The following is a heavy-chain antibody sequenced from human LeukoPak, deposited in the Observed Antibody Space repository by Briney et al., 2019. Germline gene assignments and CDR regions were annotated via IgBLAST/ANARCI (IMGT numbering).Heavy chain of an antibody. CDR2: IYYSGST. CDR3: AKPAYYYDSSGYSPLYYMDV. CDR1: GGSFSGYY. D-gene: IGHD3-22*01. V-gene: IGHV4-59*08. J-gene: IGHJ6*03. Sequence: PSETLSLTCAVYGGSFSGYYWSWIRQPPGKGLEWIGYIYYSGSTNYNPSLESRVTISVDTSKNQFSLKLSSVTAADTTAYYCAKPAYYYDSSGYSPLYYMDVWGKGTTVTVSS.